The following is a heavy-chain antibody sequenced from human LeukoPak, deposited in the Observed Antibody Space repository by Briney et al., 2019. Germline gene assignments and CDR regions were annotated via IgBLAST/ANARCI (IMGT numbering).Heavy chain of an antibody. V-gene: IGHV4-61*01. Sequence: SETLSLTCTVSGCSVSSGSYYWSWIRQPPGKGQEWIGYIYYSGSTNYNPSLKSRVTISVDTSKNQFSLKLSSVTAADTAVYYCARGGSLQLVPSWGQGTLVTVSS. CDR1: GCSVSSGSYY. J-gene: IGHJ4*02. CDR2: IYYSGST. D-gene: IGHD6-6*01. CDR3: ARGGSLQLVPS.